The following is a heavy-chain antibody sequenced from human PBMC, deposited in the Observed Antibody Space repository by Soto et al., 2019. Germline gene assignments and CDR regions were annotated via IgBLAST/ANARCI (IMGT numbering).Heavy chain of an antibody. D-gene: IGHD3-22*01. CDR2: IIPIFGTA. J-gene: IGHJ4*02. CDR3: ARGATYYYDSSGYFFFDY. CDR1: GGTFSSYA. V-gene: IGHV1-69*01. Sequence: QVQLVQSGAEVKKPGSSVKVSCKASGGTFSSYAISWVRQAPGQGLEWMGGIIPIFGTANYAQKFQGRVTITADESTSTAYMELSSLRSEDTAVYYCARGATYYYDSSGYFFFDYWGQGTLVTVSS.